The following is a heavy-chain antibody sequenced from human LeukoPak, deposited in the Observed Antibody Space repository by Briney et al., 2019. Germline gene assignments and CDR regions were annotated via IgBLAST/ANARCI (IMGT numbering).Heavy chain of an antibody. D-gene: IGHD5-12*01. CDR3: ARDLRTWAATKGPFDY. CDR2: ISPYNDNT. J-gene: IGHJ4*02. V-gene: IGHV1-18*01. CDR1: GYTFTSYG. Sequence: ASVKVSCKASGYTFTSYGISWVRQAPGQGLEWMGWISPYNDNTNYAQNLQGRVTMTTDTATSTAYMELRSLRSDDTAVYYCARDLRTWAATKGPFDYWGQGTLVTVSS.